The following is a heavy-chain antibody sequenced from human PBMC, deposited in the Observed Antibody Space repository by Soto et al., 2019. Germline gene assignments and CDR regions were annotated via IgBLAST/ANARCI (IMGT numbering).Heavy chain of an antibody. CDR3: ARVYSGYESWWFEP. D-gene: IGHD5-12*01. CDR1: GGSISSYY. J-gene: IGHJ5*02. V-gene: IGHV4-59*01. CDR2: IYYSGST. Sequence: SETLSLTCTVSGGSISSYYWSWIRQPPGKGLEWIGYIYYSGSTNYNPSLKSRVTISVDTSKNQFSLKLSSVTAADTAVYYCARVYSGYESWWFEPWGQGTLVTVSS.